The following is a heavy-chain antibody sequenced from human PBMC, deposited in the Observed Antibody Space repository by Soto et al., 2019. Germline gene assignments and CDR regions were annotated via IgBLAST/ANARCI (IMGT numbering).Heavy chain of an antibody. CDR1: GFTFSSYQ. CDR2: ISSSGSTI. J-gene: IGHJ3*02. Sequence: VGSLRLSCAASGFTFSSYQMNWVRQAPGKGLEWVSYISSSGSTIYYADSVKGRFTISRDNAKNSLYLQMNSLRAEDTAVYYCAREGSDMIVVPNAFDIWGQGTMVTVSS. D-gene: IGHD3-22*01. CDR3: AREGSDMIVVPNAFDI. V-gene: IGHV3-48*03.